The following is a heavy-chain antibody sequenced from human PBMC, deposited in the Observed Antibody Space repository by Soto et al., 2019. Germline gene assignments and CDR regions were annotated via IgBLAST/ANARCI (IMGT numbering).Heavy chain of an antibody. CDR3: ARALYYVFGGGRNVFDP. V-gene: IGHV4-59*01. Sequence: SETLSLTCSVSGGSITDNYWTWIRQSPGKGLEWVGYIYYTGITNYNPSLKRRVTISLDRSKNQFSLKLDSVTAADTAVYYCARALYYVFGGGRNVFDPWGRGTRVTVSA. J-gene: IGHJ5*02. D-gene: IGHD3-3*01. CDR1: GGSITDNY. CDR2: IYYTGIT.